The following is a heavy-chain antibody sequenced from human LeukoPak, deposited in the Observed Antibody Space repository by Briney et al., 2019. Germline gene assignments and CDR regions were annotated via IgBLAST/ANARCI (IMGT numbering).Heavy chain of an antibody. CDR2: IYYTGST. CDR3: ARWAAPYYFDY. CDR1: GVSISSYY. D-gene: IGHD2-15*01. Sequence: SETLSLTCTVSGVSISSYYWSWIRQPPGKGLEWIGYIYYTGSTNYNPSLKSRVTISVDTSKNQFSLKLSSVTAADTAVYYCARWAAPYYFDYWGRGTLVTVSS. J-gene: IGHJ4*02. V-gene: IGHV4-59*01.